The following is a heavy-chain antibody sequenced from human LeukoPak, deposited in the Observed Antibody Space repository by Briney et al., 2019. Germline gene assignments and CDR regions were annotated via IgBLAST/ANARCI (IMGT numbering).Heavy chain of an antibody. V-gene: IGHV3-23*01. J-gene: IGHJ5*02. CDR3: ASATYYYGSGSYFPEVWFDP. CDR1: GFTFSNYA. CDR2: ISATGGSA. D-gene: IGHD3-10*01. Sequence: GGSQRLSCAASGFTFSNYAMSWVRQAPGKGLEWVSVISATGGSAYYADSVKGRFTISRDNSKNTLYLKMSSLRDEDTAVYYCASATYYYGSGSYFPEVWFDPWGQGTLVTVSS.